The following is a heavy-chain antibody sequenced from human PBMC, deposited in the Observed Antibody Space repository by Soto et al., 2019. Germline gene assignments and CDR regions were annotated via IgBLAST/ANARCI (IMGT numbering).Heavy chain of an antibody. CDR2: ISQTGAT. D-gene: IGHD3-10*01. CDR3: ARAVSPYFGTWFDP. V-gene: IGHV4-30-2*01. CDR1: GGSITSGNSYS. Sequence: QLQLQESGPGLVKPSETLSLTCAVSGGSITSGNSYSWAWIRQRPGRGLEWIGSISQTGATSYNPSLKSRVSVSLDKSKNQFSLRLSSVTAADMAVYYCARAVSPYFGTWFDPWGQGTLVTVSS. J-gene: IGHJ5*02.